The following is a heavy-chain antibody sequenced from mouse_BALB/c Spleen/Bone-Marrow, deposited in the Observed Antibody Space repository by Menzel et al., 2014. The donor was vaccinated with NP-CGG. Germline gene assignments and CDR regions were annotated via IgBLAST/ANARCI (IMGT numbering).Heavy chain of an antibody. D-gene: IGHD1-1*01. J-gene: IGHJ1*01. CDR3: ARDGYDSSYWYFER. V-gene: IGHV1-14*01. CDR2: INPYNDVT. Sequence: EVQLQQCGPELVKPGASVKMSCKASGYTFTSYILHWMKQKPGQGLEWIGYINPYNDVTKYNEKFKGKAKLTSDKSSSTAYMELSSLTSEDAAVYYCARDGYDSSYWYFERWPAATPVPV. CDR1: GYTFTSYI.